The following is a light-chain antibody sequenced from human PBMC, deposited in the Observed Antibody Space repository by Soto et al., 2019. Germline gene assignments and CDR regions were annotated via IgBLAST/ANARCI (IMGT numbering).Light chain of an antibody. CDR1: QSVSSY. V-gene: IGKV3-11*01. Sequence: EIVLTQSPVTLSLSPGERATLSCRASQSVSSYLAWYQHKPGQAPMLLIYDASNRATGIPARFSGSGSGTDFTLAISSLEPDDFAVYYCQQRSDWRGTFGPGTKVDVK. CDR3: QQRSDWRGT. CDR2: DAS. J-gene: IGKJ3*01.